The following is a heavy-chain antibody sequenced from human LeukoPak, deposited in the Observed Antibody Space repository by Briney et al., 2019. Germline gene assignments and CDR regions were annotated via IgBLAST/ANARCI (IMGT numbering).Heavy chain of an antibody. CDR3: ARDSTITMVRGVSFGFDP. D-gene: IGHD3-10*01. CDR2: IIPILGIA. CDR1: GGTFSSYA. Sequence: SVKVSCKASGGTFSSYAISWVRQAPGQGLEWMGRIIPILGIANYAQKFQGRVTITADKSTSTAYMELSSLRSEDTAVYYCARDSTITMVRGVSFGFDPWGQETLVTVSS. V-gene: IGHV1-69*04. J-gene: IGHJ5*02.